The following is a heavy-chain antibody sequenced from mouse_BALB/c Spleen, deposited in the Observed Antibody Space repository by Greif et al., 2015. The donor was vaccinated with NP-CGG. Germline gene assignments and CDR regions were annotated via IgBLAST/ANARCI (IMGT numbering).Heavy chain of an antibody. CDR3: ARDDGYYPYWYFDV. Sequence: EVKLQESGPGLVKPSQSLSLTCTVTGYSITSDYAWNWIRQFPGNKLEWMGYISYSGSTSYNPSLKSRISITRDTSKNQFFLQLNSVTTEDTATYYCARDDGYYPYWYFDVWGAGTTVTVSS. J-gene: IGHJ1*01. CDR2: ISYSGST. CDR1: GYSITSDYA. D-gene: IGHD2-3*01. V-gene: IGHV3-2*02.